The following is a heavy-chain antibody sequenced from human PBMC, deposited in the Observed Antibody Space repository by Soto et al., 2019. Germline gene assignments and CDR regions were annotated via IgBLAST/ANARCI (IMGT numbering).Heavy chain of an antibody. CDR3: GREYTGWPLACDLDV. Sequence: GGSLRLSCAGSGFTFSTYSINWVRQAPGKRLEWVSSISSRSDIYYADSVKSRFTISRDNAKNSVSLQMKSLRADDAAAYYCGREYTGWPLACDLDVWGQGTTVTVSS. CDR2: ISSRSDI. CDR1: GFTFSTYS. J-gene: IGHJ6*02. V-gene: IGHV3-21*01. D-gene: IGHD5-12*01.